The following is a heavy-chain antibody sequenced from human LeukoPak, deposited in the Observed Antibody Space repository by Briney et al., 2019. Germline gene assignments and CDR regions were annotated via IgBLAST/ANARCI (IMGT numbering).Heavy chain of an antibody. CDR2: ISSSSSYI. J-gene: IGHJ4*02. CDR1: GFTFSNYN. Sequence: GGSLRLSCAASGFTFSNYNMNWVRQAPGKGLEWVSSISSSSSYIYYADSVKGRFTISRDNTKNSLYLQMNSLRAEDTAVYYCGRDSPYGTAGYWGQGTLVTVSS. V-gene: IGHV3-21*01. D-gene: IGHD2-8*02. CDR3: GRDSPYGTAGY.